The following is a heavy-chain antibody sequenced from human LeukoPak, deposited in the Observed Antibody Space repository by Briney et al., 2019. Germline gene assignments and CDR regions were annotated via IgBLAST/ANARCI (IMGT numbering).Heavy chain of an antibody. Sequence: SAKVSCKASGGTFSSYAISWVRQAPGQGLEWMGRIIPILGIANYAQKFQGRVTITADKSTSTAYVELSSLRPEDTAVYYCARVGPATGENFDYWGQGTLVTVSS. J-gene: IGHJ4*02. V-gene: IGHV1-69*04. CDR3: ARVGPATGENFDY. CDR1: GGTFSSYA. D-gene: IGHD1-26*01. CDR2: IIPILGIA.